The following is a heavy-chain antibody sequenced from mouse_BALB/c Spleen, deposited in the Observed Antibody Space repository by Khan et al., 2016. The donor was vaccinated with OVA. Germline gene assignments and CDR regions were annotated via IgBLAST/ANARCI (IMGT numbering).Heavy chain of an antibody. CDR3: ARDYGNYGGYFDV. CDR1: GFSLTSYG. CDR2: IWTGGST. D-gene: IGHD2-1*01. Sequence: QVQLKQSGPGLVAPSQSLSITCTVSGFSLTSYGVHWVRQPPGTGLEWLGVIWTGGSTNYNSALLSRLSISKDNSKSQVFLKMNSLQTDDTAMYYCARDYGNYGGYFDVWGAGTTVTVSS. V-gene: IGHV2-9*02. J-gene: IGHJ1*01.